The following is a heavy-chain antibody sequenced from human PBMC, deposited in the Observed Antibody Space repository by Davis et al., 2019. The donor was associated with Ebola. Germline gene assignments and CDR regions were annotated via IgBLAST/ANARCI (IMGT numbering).Heavy chain of an antibody. CDR3: ARLPHRIIFGVVVQFDS. Sequence: GESLKISCKGSGYSFTSYWIGWVRQMPGKGLEWMGIIYPGGSDTRYSPSFQGQVTISADRSISTAYLQWSSLKASDTANYYCARLPHRIIFGVVVQFDSWGQGTLVTVSP. J-gene: IGHJ4*02. CDR1: GYSFTSYW. D-gene: IGHD3-3*01. V-gene: IGHV5-51*01. CDR2: IYPGGSDT.